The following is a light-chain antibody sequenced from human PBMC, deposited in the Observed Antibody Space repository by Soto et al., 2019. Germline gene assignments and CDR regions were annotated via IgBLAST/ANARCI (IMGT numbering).Light chain of an antibody. CDR2: EVS. CDR3: SSYTSSSTPV. CDR1: SSDVGGYNY. V-gene: IGLV2-14*01. Sequence: QSALTQPASVTGSAGQSITISCTGTSSDVGGYNYVSWYQQHPGKAPKLMIYEVSNRPSGVSNRFSGSKSGNTASLTISGLQAEDEADYYCSSYTSSSTPVFGGGTKL. J-gene: IGLJ2*01.